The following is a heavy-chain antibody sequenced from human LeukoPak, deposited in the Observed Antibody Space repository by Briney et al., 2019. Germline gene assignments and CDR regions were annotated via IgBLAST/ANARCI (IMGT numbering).Heavy chain of an antibody. D-gene: IGHD6-19*01. CDR3: ARLSSSSTNWFNA. J-gene: IGHJ5*02. CDR1: GFTFSDYY. CDR2: ISSGSTYT. V-gene: IGHV3-11*06. Sequence: GGSLRLSCAASGFTFSDYYLSWIRQAPGKGLEWVSYISSGSTYTNYADSVKGRFTISRDNAKNSLFLQMNSLRAEDTAVYFCARLSSSSTNWFNAWGQGTLVTVSS.